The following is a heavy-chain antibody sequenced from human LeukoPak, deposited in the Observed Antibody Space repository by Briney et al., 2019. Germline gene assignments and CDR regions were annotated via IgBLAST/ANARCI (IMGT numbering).Heavy chain of an antibody. CDR2: INPSNSYT. Sequence: GESPKISCKGSGYIFTSYWISWVRQMPGKGLEWMGRINPSNSYTNYNPSFQGHVTFSVDKSIATAYLQWPTLKASDTAMYYCARGGWLDDYWGQGALVTVSS. CDR1: GYIFTSYW. D-gene: IGHD6-19*01. J-gene: IGHJ4*02. V-gene: IGHV5-10-1*01. CDR3: ARGGWLDDY.